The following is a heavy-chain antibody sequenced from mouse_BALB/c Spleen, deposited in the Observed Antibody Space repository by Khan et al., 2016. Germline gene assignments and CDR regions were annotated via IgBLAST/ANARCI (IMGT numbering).Heavy chain of an antibody. CDR2: IYPGSGST. D-gene: IGHD2-13*01. CDR3: ASEGDPAWFAY. V-gene: IGHV1-77*01. Sequence: QVQLKESGPELVKPGASVKMSCKASGYTFTDYVISWVKQRTGQGLEWIGEIYPGSGSTYYNEKFKGKATLTVDKSSNTAYMQLSSLTSEDSAVYFCASEGDPAWFAYWGQGTLVTVSA. J-gene: IGHJ3*01. CDR1: GYTFTDYV.